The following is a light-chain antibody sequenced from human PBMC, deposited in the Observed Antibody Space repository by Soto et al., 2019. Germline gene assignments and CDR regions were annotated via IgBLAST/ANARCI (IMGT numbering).Light chain of an antibody. V-gene: IGKV1-5*03. CDR1: QSISTW. Sequence: DIQMTQSPSALSASVGDRVNITCRASQSISTWLAWYQQKPGEAPKLLMYKASSLDSGVPSNFSGSGSGTEFTLTISSLQPEDFATYYCQQYNSYPWTFGQGTKVDIK. CDR3: QQYNSYPWT. CDR2: KAS. J-gene: IGKJ1*01.